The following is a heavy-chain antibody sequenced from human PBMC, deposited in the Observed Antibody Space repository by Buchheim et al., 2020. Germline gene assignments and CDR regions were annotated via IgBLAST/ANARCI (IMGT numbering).Heavy chain of an antibody. CDR1: GYTFTSYG. CDR3: ARSHYDILTGQRALYYYGMDV. Sequence: QVQLVQSGAEVKKPGASVKVSCKASGYTFTSYGISWVRQAPGQGLEWMGWISAYNGNTNYAQKLQGRVTMTTDTYTSTAYMELRSLRSDDTAVYYCARSHYDILTGQRALYYYGMDVWGQGTT. J-gene: IGHJ6*02. CDR2: ISAYNGNT. D-gene: IGHD3-9*01. V-gene: IGHV1-18*01.